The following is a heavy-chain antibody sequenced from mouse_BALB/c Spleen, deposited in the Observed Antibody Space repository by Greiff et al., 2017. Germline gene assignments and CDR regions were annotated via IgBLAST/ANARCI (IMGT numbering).Heavy chain of an antibody. V-gene: IGHV5-6-3*01. CDR1: GFTFSSYG. CDR3: AREGRYRYHWYFDV. D-gene: IGHD2-14*01. Sequence: EVHLVESGGGLVQPGGSLKLSCAASGFTFSSYGMSWVRQTPDKRLELVATINSNGGSTYYPDSVKGRFTISRDNAKNTLYLQMSSLKSEDTAMYYCAREGRYRYHWYFDVWGAGTTVTVSS. CDR2: INSNGGST. J-gene: IGHJ1*01.